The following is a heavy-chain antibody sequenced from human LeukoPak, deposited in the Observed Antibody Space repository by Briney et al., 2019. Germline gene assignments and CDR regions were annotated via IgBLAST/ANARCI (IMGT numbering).Heavy chain of an antibody. D-gene: IGHD2-15*01. J-gene: IGHJ5*02. CDR2: MNPNSGNT. Sequence: ASVNVSCKASGYTFTSYGINWVRQATGQGLEWMGWMNPNSGNTGYAQKFQGRVTMTRNTSISTAYMELSSLRSEDTAVYYCATRYCSGGSCYSSWFDPWGQGTLVTVSS. CDR3: ATRYCSGGSCYSSWFDP. V-gene: IGHV1-8*01. CDR1: GYTFTSYG.